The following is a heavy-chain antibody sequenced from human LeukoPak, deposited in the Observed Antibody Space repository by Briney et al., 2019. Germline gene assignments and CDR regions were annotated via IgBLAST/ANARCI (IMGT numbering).Heavy chain of an antibody. D-gene: IGHD4-17*01. CDR2: IRYDGSNK. V-gene: IGHV3-30*02. CDR3: ARSTMFDYGDYGGDY. J-gene: IGHJ4*02. Sequence: GGSLRLSCAASGFSFTIYGMHWVRQAPGKGLEWVAFIRYDGSNKYYADSVKGRFTISRDNSKNTLYLQMNSLRAEDTAVYYCARSTMFDYGDYGGDYWGQGTLVTVSS. CDR1: GFSFTIYG.